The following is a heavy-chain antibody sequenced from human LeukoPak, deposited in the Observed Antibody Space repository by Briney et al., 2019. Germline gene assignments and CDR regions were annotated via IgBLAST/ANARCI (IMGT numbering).Heavy chain of an antibody. CDR2: IYPGDSDT. Sequence: GESLKICCKGSGYSFTTYWIAWVRQMPGKGLEWMGIIYPGDSDTRYSPSFQGQVTISADKSISTAFLQWSSLKASDTAMYYCARQQVAYYYYYGMDVWGKGTTVTVSS. CDR3: ARQQVAYYYYYGMDV. D-gene: IGHD2-15*01. CDR1: GYSFTTYW. J-gene: IGHJ6*04. V-gene: IGHV5-51*01.